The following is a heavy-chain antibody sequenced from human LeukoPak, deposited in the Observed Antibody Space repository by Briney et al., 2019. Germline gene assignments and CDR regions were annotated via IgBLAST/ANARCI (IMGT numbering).Heavy chain of an antibody. J-gene: IGHJ4*02. CDR1: GGSVTSGSYY. CDR2: VSSSGSA. Sequence: SETLSLTCSVSGGSVTSGSYYWSWIRQTPGKGLEWIGYVSSSGSANYNPSLKSRVTISVDTSRNHFSLKLTSVTAADTAVYYCARKNCRGGSCHSGFDYWGQGFLVTVAS. CDR3: ARKNCRGGSCHSGFDY. D-gene: IGHD2-15*01. V-gene: IGHV4-61*03.